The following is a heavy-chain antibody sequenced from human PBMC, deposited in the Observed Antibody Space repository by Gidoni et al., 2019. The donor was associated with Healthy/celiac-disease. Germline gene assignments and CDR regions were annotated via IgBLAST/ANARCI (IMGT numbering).Heavy chain of an antibody. CDR2: IYHSGST. J-gene: IGHJ6*02. Sequence: QLQLQESGSGLVKPSQTLSLPCAVSGGSISSGGYSWSWIRQPPGKGLEWIGYIYHSGSTYYNPSLKSRVTISVDRSKNQFSLKLSSVTAADTAVYYCARSPMVRGVRIYYYGMDVWGQGTTVTVSS. D-gene: IGHD3-10*01. CDR1: GGSISSGGYS. V-gene: IGHV4-30-2*01. CDR3: ARSPMVRGVRIYYYGMDV.